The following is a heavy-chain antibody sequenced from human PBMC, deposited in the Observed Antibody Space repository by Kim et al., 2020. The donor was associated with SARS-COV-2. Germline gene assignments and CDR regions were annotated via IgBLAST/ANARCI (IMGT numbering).Heavy chain of an antibody. CDR1: GGSISSSSYY. CDR3: ARLVLTTVLTTYYYYYG. J-gene: IGHJ6*01. D-gene: IGHD4-17*01. V-gene: IGHV4-39*01. Sequence: SETLSLTCTVSGGSISSSSYYWGWIRQPPGKGLEWIGSIYYSGSTYYNPSLKSRVTISVDTSKNQFSLKLSSVTAADTAVYYCARLVLTTVLTTYYYYYG. CDR2: IYYSGST.